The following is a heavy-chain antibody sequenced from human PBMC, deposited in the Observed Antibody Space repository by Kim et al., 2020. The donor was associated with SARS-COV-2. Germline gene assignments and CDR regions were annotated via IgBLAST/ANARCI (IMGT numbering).Heavy chain of an antibody. CDR3: TSVPGTTLAFWDAFDN. V-gene: IGHV3-73*01. J-gene: IGHJ3*02. Sequence: SVKGRFTIPRDDSKNTAYLQMNSLKTEDTAVYYCTSVPGTTLAFWDAFDNWGQGTMVTVSS. D-gene: IGHD1-1*01.